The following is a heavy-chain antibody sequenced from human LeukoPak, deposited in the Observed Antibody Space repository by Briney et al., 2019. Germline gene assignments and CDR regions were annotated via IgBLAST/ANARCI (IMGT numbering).Heavy chain of an antibody. Sequence: SETLSLTCTVSGGSISSHYWSWIRQPPGKGLEWIGYIYYSGSTNYNPSLKSRVTISVDTSKNQFPLKLSSVTAADTAVYYCARGLYDYGDFGGNWFDPWGQGTLVTVSS. D-gene: IGHD4-17*01. J-gene: IGHJ5*02. V-gene: IGHV4-59*11. CDR2: IYYSGST. CDR3: ARGLYDYGDFGGNWFDP. CDR1: GGSISSHY.